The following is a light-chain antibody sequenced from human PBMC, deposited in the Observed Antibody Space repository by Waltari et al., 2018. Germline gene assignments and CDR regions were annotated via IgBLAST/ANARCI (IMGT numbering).Light chain of an antibody. J-gene: IGKJ4*01. CDR3: QQTYSTPLT. V-gene: IGKV1-39*01. CDR2: AAS. CDR1: QRILPY. Sequence: DIQMTQSPSSLSASVGDRVTITCRSSQRILPYLNWYQQKPGKAPKLLIYAASNLQSGVPARFSGSGSGTDFTLTISRLQPEDVATYYCQQTYSTPLTFGGGTKVEIK.